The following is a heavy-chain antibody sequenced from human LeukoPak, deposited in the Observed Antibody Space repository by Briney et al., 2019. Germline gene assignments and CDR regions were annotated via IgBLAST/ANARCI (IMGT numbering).Heavy chain of an antibody. D-gene: IGHD1-14*01. J-gene: IGHJ6*02. CDR2: IYYSGST. V-gene: IGHV4-59*01. CDR1: GDSISSYY. Sequence: SETLSLTCTVSGDSISSYYLSWSRQPPGKGLEWIGCIYYSGSTNYNPSLKSRVTISVGTSKNQFSLNLNSVTAADTAMYYCARRPRVTAGITGTTYYYYGMDVWGQGTTVTVSS. CDR3: ARRPRVTAGITGTTYYYYGMDV.